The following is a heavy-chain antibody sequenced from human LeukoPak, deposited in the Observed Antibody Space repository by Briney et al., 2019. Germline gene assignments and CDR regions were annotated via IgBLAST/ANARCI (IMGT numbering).Heavy chain of an antibody. V-gene: IGHV3-23*01. CDR1: GFTFSSYA. Sequence: GGSLRLSCAASGFTFSSYAMSWVRQAPGKGLEWVSVISGSGGSTHYADSVKGRFTISRDNSKNTLYLQMNSLRAEDTALYYCAEGRCSSTSCPYYFDYWGQGTLVTVSS. J-gene: IGHJ4*02. D-gene: IGHD2-2*01. CDR2: ISGSGGST. CDR3: AEGRCSSTSCPYYFDY.